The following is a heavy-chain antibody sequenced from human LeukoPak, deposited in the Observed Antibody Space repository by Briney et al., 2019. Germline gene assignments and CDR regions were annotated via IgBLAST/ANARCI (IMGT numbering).Heavy chain of an antibody. V-gene: IGHV1-69*04. CDR2: IIPILGIA. CDR1: GGTFSSYA. D-gene: IGHD6-13*01. J-gene: IGHJ3*02. Sequence: SVKVSCKASGGTFSSYAISWVRQAPGQGLEWMGRIIPILGIANYAQKFQGRVTITADKSTSTAYMELSSLRSEDTAVYYCARDGYDDAFDIWGEGTMVTVSS. CDR3: ARDGYDDAFDI.